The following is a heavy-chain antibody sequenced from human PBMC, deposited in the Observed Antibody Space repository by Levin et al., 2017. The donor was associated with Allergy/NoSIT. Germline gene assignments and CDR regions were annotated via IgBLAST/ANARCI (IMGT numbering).Heavy chain of an antibody. V-gene: IGHV7-4-1*01. CDR3: ARGFCSSTTCSERWNFYYYMDV. D-gene: IGHD2-2*01. J-gene: IGHJ6*03. CDR1: GYTFTSHT. Sequence: ASVKVSCKASGYTFTSHTMNVMHWVRQAPGHGLEWMGWINTNTGNPTYAQGFIGRFVFSSDCSVNTTYLQIDGLKAEDTAVYYLARGFCSSTTCSERWNFYYYMDVWGSGTTVTVSS. CDR2: INTNTGNP.